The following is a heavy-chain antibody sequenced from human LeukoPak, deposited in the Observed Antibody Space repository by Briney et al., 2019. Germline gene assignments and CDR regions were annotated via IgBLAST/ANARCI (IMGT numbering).Heavy chain of an antibody. CDR2: IKQDGSEK. D-gene: IGHD2-2*01. Sequence: GGSLRLSCAASGFTSRSYWMSWVRQAPGKGLEWVANIKQDGSEKYYVDSVKGRFTISRDNAKTSLYLQMNSLRAEDTAVYYCARSLGYCSSTSCYPTGWFDPWGQGTLVTVSS. CDR3: ARSLGYCSSTSCYPTGWFDP. J-gene: IGHJ5*02. V-gene: IGHV3-7*01. CDR1: GFTSRSYW.